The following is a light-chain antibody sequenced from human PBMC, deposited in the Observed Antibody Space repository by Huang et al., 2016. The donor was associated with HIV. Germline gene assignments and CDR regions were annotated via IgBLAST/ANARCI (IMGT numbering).Light chain of an antibody. CDR1: TSITSY. J-gene: IGKJ4*01. Sequence: DIQMTQSPSSLSASVGDRVTITFRASTSITSYLNWYQQKPGKDPSLLIYAASSLQSWVPSTFSGSGSGTDFTLTISSLQPEDFATYYCQQSYTTPLTFGGGTKVEIK. CDR2: AAS. CDR3: QQSYTTPLT. V-gene: IGKV1-39*01.